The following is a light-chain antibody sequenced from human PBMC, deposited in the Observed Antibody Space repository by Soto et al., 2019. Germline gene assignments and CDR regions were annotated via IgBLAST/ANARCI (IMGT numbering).Light chain of an antibody. V-gene: IGKV3-11*01. CDR1: QSVSSY. CDR3: QQRSNWPRT. Sequence: EIVLTQSPATLSLSPGEIATLSCRASQSVSSYLAWYPQKPGQAPRLLIYDSSNRSTGIPARFSGSGSGTDFTLTISSLEPEDFAVYYCQQRSNWPRTFGQGTKLEIK. J-gene: IGKJ2*02. CDR2: DSS.